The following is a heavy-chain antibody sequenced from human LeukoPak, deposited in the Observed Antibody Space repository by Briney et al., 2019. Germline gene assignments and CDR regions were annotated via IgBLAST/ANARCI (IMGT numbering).Heavy chain of an antibody. CDR1: GFTFSSYG. V-gene: IGHV3-33*01. CDR2: IWYDGSNK. CDR3: ARDLVYCSGGSCYPRYADY. D-gene: IGHD2-15*01. Sequence: GGSLRLSCAASGFTFSSYGMHWVRQAPGKGLEWVAVIWYDGSNKYYADSVKGRFTISRDNSKNTLYLQMNSLRAEDTAVYYCARDLVYCSGGSCYPRYADYWGQGTLVTVSS. J-gene: IGHJ4*02.